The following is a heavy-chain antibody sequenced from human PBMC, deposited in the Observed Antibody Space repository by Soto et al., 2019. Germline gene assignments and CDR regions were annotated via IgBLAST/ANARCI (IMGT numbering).Heavy chain of an antibody. Sequence: QVQLMQSGAEVKKPGASVKVSCKASGDTFTDYYIHWVRQAPVQGLEWMCTVNPSGGHTTYAQHFLGRVTTTRDTSTSTLYMELTSLTSDDTAIYYCARGGHVVVVTAALDYWGQGTLVTVSS. CDR1: GDTFTDYY. CDR3: ARGGHVVVVTAALDY. V-gene: IGHV1-46*01. CDR2: VNPSGGHT. D-gene: IGHD2-21*02. J-gene: IGHJ4*02.